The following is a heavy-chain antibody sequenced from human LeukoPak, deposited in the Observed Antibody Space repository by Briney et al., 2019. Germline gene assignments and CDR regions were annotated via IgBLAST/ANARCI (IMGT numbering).Heavy chain of an antibody. CDR3: ARDRGSYSRASFDY. D-gene: IGHD1-26*01. J-gene: IGHJ4*02. CDR1: GFTFSSYS. V-gene: IGHV3-21*01. Sequence: GRSLRLSCAASGFTFSSYSMNWVRQAPGKGLEWVSSISSSSSYIYYADSVKGRFTISRDNAKNSLYLQMNSLRAEDTAVYYCARDRGSYSRASFDYWGQGTLVTVSS. CDR2: ISSSSSYI.